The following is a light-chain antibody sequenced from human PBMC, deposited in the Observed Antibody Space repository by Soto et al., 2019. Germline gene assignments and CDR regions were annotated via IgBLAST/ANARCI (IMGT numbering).Light chain of an antibody. CDR3: QQYNNWPPLT. CDR2: GAS. V-gene: IGKV3-15*01. J-gene: IGKJ4*01. Sequence: EIVMTQSPATLSVSPGERATLSCRASQSVSSNLAWYQQKPGQAPRLLIYGASIRATGIPVRFSGSGHGTEFTLTISRLQSEDFAIYYCQQYNNWPPLTFGGGTKVEIK. CDR1: QSVSSN.